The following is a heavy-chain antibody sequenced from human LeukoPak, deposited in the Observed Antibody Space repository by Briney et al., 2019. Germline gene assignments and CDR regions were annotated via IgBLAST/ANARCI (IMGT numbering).Heavy chain of an antibody. CDR2: IFYSGST. CDR1: GGSITNYY. V-gene: IGHV4-59*01. Sequence: SETLSLTCTVSGGSITNYYLSWIRQPPGKGLEWIGYIFYSGSTNYNPSLKSRVTISVDTPKNHFSLKLSSVTAADTAVYYCARSRSGYSDLDYWGQGTLVTVSS. J-gene: IGHJ4*02. D-gene: IGHD3-22*01. CDR3: ARSRSGYSDLDY.